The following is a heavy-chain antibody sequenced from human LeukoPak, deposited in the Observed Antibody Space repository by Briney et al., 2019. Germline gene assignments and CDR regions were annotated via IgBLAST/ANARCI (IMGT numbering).Heavy chain of an antibody. V-gene: IGHV3-21*01. CDR3: ARAPGGSVRPSTNWFDP. J-gene: IGHJ5*02. CDR1: GFTFSTSS. CDR2: ITSSSSYI. Sequence: GGSLRLSCAASGFTFSTSSMNWVRQAPGKGLEWASSITSSSSYIYYADSVKGRFTISRDNAKNSLYLQMNSLRAEDTAVYYCARAPGGSVRPSTNWFDPWGQGTLVTVSS. D-gene: IGHD3-10*01.